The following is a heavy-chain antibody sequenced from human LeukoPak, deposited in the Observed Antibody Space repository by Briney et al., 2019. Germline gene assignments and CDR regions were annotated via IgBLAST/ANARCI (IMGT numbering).Heavy chain of an antibody. Sequence: PGGSLRLSCAASGFTFSDYYMSWIRQAPGKGLEWISYISSSGSTIYYADSVKGRFTISRDNSKNTLYLQMNSLRAEDTAVYYCARNSYGDSDAFDIWGQGTMVTVSS. J-gene: IGHJ3*02. D-gene: IGHD4-17*01. CDR2: ISSSGSTI. CDR1: GFTFSDYY. V-gene: IGHV3-11*04. CDR3: ARNSYGDSDAFDI.